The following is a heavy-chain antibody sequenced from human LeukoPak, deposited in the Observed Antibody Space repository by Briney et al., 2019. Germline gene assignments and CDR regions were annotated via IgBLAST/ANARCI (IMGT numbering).Heavy chain of an antibody. CDR3: ANIIRKYTSGYYYFDY. D-gene: IGHD6-25*01. V-gene: IGHV3-48*02. J-gene: IGHJ4*02. CDR1: GSTFNSYI. CDR2: ISSGSSTI. Sequence: PGGSLRLSCTASGSTFNSYIMNWVRQAPGKGLEWVSYISSGSSTIYYADSVRGRFTISRDNAKNSLYLQMNSLRDEDTAVYYCANIIRKYTSGYYYFDYWGQGTLVTVSS.